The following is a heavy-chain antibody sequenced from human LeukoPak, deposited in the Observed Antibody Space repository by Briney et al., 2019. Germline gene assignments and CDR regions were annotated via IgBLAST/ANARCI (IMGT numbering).Heavy chain of an antibody. D-gene: IGHD3-3*01. V-gene: IGHV1-2*02. CDR2: INPNSGGT. CDR1: GGTFSSYA. Sequence: ASVKVSCKASGGTFSSYAISWVRQAPGQGLEWMGWINPNSGGTNYAQKFQGRVTMTRDTSISTAYMELSRLRSDDTAVYYCVRASDVLRFLEWLSPVAYFDYWGQGTLVTVSS. CDR3: VRASDVLRFLEWLSPVAYFDY. J-gene: IGHJ4*02.